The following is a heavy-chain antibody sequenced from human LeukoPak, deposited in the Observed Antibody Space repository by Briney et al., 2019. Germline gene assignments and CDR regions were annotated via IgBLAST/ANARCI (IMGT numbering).Heavy chain of an antibody. Sequence: GGSLRLSCAASGFTFSDYYMSWIRQAPGKGLEWVSYISSSGSTIYYADSVKGRFTISRDNAKNSLYLQMNSLRAEDTAVCYCARAQYSGSHSPFDYWGQGTLVTVSS. V-gene: IGHV3-11*04. J-gene: IGHJ4*02. CDR2: ISSSGSTI. CDR3: ARAQYSGSHSPFDY. D-gene: IGHD1-26*01. CDR1: GFTFSDYY.